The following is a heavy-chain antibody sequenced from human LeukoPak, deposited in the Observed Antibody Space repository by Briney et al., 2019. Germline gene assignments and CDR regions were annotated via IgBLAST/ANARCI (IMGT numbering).Heavy chain of an antibody. V-gene: IGHV1-3*01. J-gene: IGHJ4*02. Sequence: ASVKVSCKASGYTFTNYYMHWVRQAPGQGLEWMGWINAGNGNTKYSQKFQGRVTITRDTSASTAYMELSSLRSEDTAVYYCANSGAYSSSWTFDYWGQGTLVTVSS. CDR1: GYTFTNYY. D-gene: IGHD6-13*01. CDR2: INAGNGNT. CDR3: ANSGAYSSSWTFDY.